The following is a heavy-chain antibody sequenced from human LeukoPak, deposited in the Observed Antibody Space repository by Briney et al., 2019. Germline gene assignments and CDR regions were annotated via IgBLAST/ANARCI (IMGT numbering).Heavy chain of an antibody. CDR3: ARGLGAPRLFDY. V-gene: IGHV3-9*01. J-gene: IGHJ4*02. Sequence: PGGSLRLSCAASGFTFDDYAMHWVRQAPGKGLEWVSGLSWNSGSIGYADSVKGRFTISRDNAKNSLYLQMNSLRAEDTAVYYCARGLGAPRLFDYWGQGILVTVSS. CDR2: LSWNSGSI. CDR1: GFTFDDYA. D-gene: IGHD4/OR15-4a*01.